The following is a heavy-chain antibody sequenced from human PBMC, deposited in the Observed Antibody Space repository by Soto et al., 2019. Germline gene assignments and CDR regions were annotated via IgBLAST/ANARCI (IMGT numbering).Heavy chain of an antibody. D-gene: IGHD3-22*01. CDR1: GGSISSGGYS. Sequence: QPQLQESGSGLVKPSQTLSLTCAVSGGSISSGGYSWSWIRQPPGKGLEWIGYIYHSGSTYYNPSLKSRVTISVDRSKNQFSLKLSSVTAADTAVYYCARSYYYDSSGAIDYWGQGTLVTVSS. CDR3: ARSYYYDSSGAIDY. V-gene: IGHV4-30-2*01. CDR2: IYHSGST. J-gene: IGHJ4*02.